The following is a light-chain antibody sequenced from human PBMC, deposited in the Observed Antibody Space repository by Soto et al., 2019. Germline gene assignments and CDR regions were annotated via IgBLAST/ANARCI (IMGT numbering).Light chain of an antibody. V-gene: IGKV3-11*01. J-gene: IGKJ5*01. CDR3: QQRTNWPRVT. CDR1: QSVTNS. Sequence: DIVLTQSPATLSLSPGERVTLSCRASQSVTNSLAWYQRKPGQAPRLLIYDVSNRATGIPARFSGSGSGADFTLTISSLDPEDFAVYFCQQRTNWPRVTFGQGTQLEIK. CDR2: DVS.